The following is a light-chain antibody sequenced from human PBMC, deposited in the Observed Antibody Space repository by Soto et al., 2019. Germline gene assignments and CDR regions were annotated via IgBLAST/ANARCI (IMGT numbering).Light chain of an antibody. Sequence: QSVLTQPASVSGSPGQSITISCTGTSSDIGGYNYVSWYQQHPGKAPKLMIYDVSYRPSGVSNRFSGSKSGNTASLTISGLQAEDDDVYYCSSFTSSNTVIFGGGTKLTVL. CDR1: SSDIGGYNY. CDR3: SSFTSSNTVI. V-gene: IGLV2-14*01. J-gene: IGLJ2*01. CDR2: DVS.